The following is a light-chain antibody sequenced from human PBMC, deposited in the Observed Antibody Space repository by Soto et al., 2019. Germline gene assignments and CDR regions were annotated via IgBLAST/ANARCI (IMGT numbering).Light chain of an antibody. J-gene: IGKJ1*01. CDR2: DAS. CDR1: QSVSDY. CDR3: QLRRHPKT. Sequence: EIVLTQSPATLSLSPGERATLSCRASQSVSDYLAWYQQRPGQAPRLLIYDASKRATGIPARFSGSGSGTDFTLTISSLEPEDFAVYYCQLRRHPKTFGQGTKVEIK. V-gene: IGKV3-11*01.